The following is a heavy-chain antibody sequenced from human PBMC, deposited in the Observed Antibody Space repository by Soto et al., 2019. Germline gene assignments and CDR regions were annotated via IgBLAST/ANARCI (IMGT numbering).Heavy chain of an antibody. Sequence: ASVKVSCKASGGTFSSYAISWVRQAPGQGLEWMGGIIPIFGTANYAQKFQGRVTITADESTSTAYMELSSLRSEDTAVYYCARGPLPRLRYNWNDCYGFDYWGQGTLVTVSS. D-gene: IGHD1-1*01. V-gene: IGHV1-69*13. CDR1: GGTFSSYA. CDR2: IIPIFGTA. CDR3: ARGPLPRLRYNWNDCYGFDY. J-gene: IGHJ4*02.